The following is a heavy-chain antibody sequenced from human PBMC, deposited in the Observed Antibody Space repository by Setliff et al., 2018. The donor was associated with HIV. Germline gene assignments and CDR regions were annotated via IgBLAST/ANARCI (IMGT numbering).Heavy chain of an antibody. CDR1: GGSISSRSYY. J-gene: IGHJ3*02. Sequence: SETLSLTCSVFGGSISSRSYYWGWIRQSPGQGLEWIGNILSGGNTYYSPSLNSRVTLSADTSKNQLSLKLSSVTAVDTGVYYCAKTVPHSTAQDAFDIWGQGTMVTVSS. D-gene: IGHD2-2*01. CDR2: ILSGGNT. CDR3: AKTVPHSTAQDAFDI. V-gene: IGHV4-39*07.